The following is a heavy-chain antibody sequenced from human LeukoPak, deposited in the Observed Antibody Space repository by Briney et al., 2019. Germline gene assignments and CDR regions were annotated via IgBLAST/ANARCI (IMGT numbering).Heavy chain of an antibody. CDR3: ARNGIAAAGILDY. D-gene: IGHD6-13*01. J-gene: IGHJ4*02. Sequence: GGSLRLSCAASGFTFSSYWMYWVRQAPGKGLVWVSRINSDGSSTSYADSVKGRFTISRDNAKNTLYLQMNSLRAEDTAVYYCARNGIAAAGILDYWGQGTLVTVSS. V-gene: IGHV3-74*01. CDR2: INSDGSST. CDR1: GFTFSSYW.